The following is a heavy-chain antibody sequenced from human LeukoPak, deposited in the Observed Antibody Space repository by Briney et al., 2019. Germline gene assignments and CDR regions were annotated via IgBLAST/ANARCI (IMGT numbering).Heavy chain of an antibody. V-gene: IGHV3-7*04. CDR1: GFTLSSYW. CDR3: ARADYGGNLFFDY. Sequence: GGSLRLSCAASGFTLSSYWMSWVRQAPGKGLEWVANIKQGGSEINYVDSVKGRFTISRDNAKNSMLLQMNSLRAEDTAVYYCARADYGGNLFFDYWGQGALVTVSS. D-gene: IGHD4-23*01. CDR2: IKQGGSEI. J-gene: IGHJ4*02.